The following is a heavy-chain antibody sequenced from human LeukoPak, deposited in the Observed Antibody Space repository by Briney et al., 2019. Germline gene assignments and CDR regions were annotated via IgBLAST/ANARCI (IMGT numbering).Heavy chain of an antibody. J-gene: IGHJ3*02. CDR1: GGSISSYY. D-gene: IGHD3-10*01. CDR3: ARTMIRQLHVFDI. Sequence: SETLSLTCTVSGGSISSYYWSWIRQPPGKGLEWIGYIFYSGSTNYNPSLESRVTISVDTSKNQFSLKMTSVTAADTAVYYCARTMIRQLHVFDIWGQGTVVTVSS. CDR2: IFYSGST. V-gene: IGHV4-59*01.